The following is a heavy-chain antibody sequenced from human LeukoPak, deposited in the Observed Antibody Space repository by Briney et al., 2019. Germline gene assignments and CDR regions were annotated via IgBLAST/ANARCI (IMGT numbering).Heavy chain of an antibody. V-gene: IGHV3-23*01. CDR2: ISGNGAGT. J-gene: IGHJ4*02. D-gene: IGHD1-26*01. CDR1: GFTFSRNA. CDR3: AKDANYFHSGSYLIPFDF. Sequence: GGSLRLSCAASGFTFSRNAMNWVRQAPGKGLEWVASISGNGAGTYYADPVKGRFNISRDNSKNTLYLQMNSLRTEDTAVYYCAKDANYFHSGSYLIPFDFWGQGTLVTVSS.